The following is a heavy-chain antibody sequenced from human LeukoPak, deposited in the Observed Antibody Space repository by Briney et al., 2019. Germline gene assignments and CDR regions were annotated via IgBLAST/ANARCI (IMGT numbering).Heavy chain of an antibody. D-gene: IGHD3-3*01. V-gene: IGHV3-23*01. CDR1: GFRFSSYA. CDR3: AKGGYDFWSGYSRTGFDP. Sequence: GGSLRLACAASGFRFSSYAMSWVRQAPGKGLEWVSAISGSGVSTYYADSVKGRFTISRDRSMNTLYLQMNSLRAEDTAVYYCAKGGYDFWSGYSRTGFDPWGLGTLVTVSS. CDR2: ISGSGVST. J-gene: IGHJ5*02.